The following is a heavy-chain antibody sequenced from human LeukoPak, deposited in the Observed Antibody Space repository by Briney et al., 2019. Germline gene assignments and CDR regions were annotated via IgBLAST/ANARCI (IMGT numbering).Heavy chain of an antibody. D-gene: IGHD6-19*01. J-gene: IGHJ1*01. V-gene: IGHV3-23*01. Sequence: GGSLRLSCAASGFTVSSHVMTWVRQAPGKGPEWVSVIVGNTAGTTYYADSVKGRFTISRDSVKNTVDLQMSSLRAEDTAVYYCASDSSGWYGALEFWGQGALVTVSS. CDR3: ASDSSGWYGALEF. CDR1: GFTVSSHV. CDR2: IVGNTAGTT.